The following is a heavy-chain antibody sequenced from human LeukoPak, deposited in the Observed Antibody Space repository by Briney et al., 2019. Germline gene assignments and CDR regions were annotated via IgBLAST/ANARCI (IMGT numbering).Heavy chain of an antibody. CDR2: IYYSGST. Sequence: SETLSLTCTVSGGSISSSSYYWGWIRQPPGKGLEWIGSIYYSGSTYYNPSLKSRVTISVDTSKNQFSLKLSSVAAADTAVYYCARQNYYDSSGYTLVDYWGQGTLVTVSS. V-gene: IGHV4-39*01. CDR3: ARQNYYDSSGYTLVDY. D-gene: IGHD3-22*01. J-gene: IGHJ4*02. CDR1: GGSISSSSYY.